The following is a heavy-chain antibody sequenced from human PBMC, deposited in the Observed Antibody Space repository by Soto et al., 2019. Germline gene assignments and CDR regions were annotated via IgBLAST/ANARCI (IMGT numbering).Heavy chain of an antibody. CDR2: ISYDGSNK. CDR3: ARDPFILPGYYFDY. D-gene: IGHD3-3*01. V-gene: IGHV3-30-3*01. Sequence: QVQLVESGGGVVQPGRSLRLSCAASGFTFSSYAMHWVRQAPGKGLEWVAVISYDGSNKYYADSVKGRFTISRDNSKNTLYLQMNSLRAEDTAVYYCARDPFILPGYYFDYWGQGTLVTVSS. CDR1: GFTFSSYA. J-gene: IGHJ4*02.